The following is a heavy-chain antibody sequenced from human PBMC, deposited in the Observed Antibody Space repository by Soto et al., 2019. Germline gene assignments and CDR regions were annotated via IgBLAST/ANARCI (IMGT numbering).Heavy chain of an antibody. D-gene: IGHD3-16*01. Sequence: GGSLRLSCAASGFTFSSYGMHWVRQAPGKGLEWVAVIWYDGSNKYYADSVKGRFTISRDNSKNTLYLQMNSLRAEDTAVYYCARGRGSSDYYYYGMDVWGQGTTVTVSS. CDR3: ARGRGSSDYYYYGMDV. CDR1: GFTFSSYG. V-gene: IGHV3-33*01. CDR2: IWYDGSNK. J-gene: IGHJ6*02.